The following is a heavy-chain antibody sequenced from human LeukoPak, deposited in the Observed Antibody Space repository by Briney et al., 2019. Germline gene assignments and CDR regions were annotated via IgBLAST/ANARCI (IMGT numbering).Heavy chain of an antibody. V-gene: IGHV4-34*01. Sequence: SETLSLTCAVYGESFSGYYWSWIRQPPGKGLEWIGEINHSGTTNYNPSLKSRVTIPVDTSKNQFSLNLNSVTAADTAVYYCARAGSFYYDTGGYYPFDYWGQGTLVTVSS. CDR2: INHSGTT. D-gene: IGHD3-22*01. CDR3: ARAGSFYYDTGGYYPFDY. J-gene: IGHJ4*02. CDR1: GESFSGYY.